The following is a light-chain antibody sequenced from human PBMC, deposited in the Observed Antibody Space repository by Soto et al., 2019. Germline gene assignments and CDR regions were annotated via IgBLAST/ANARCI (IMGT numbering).Light chain of an antibody. Sequence: DIVMTQSPLSLLVTPGEPASISCRSSQSLLHGTGYNYLDWYLQKPGQSPQLLIQLGSMLASGVPDRFSGSGSGTDYTLKISRVEAEDVGVYYCMHVLQTPVTFGPGTKVEI. J-gene: IGKJ3*01. V-gene: IGKV2-28*01. CDR3: MHVLQTPVT. CDR1: QSLLHGTGYNY. CDR2: LGS.